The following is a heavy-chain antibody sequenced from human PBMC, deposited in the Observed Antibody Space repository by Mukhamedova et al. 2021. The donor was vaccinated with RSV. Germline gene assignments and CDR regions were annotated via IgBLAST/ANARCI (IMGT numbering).Heavy chain of an antibody. J-gene: IGHJ3*02. CDR1: SSYG. CDR2: ISYDGSNK. Sequence: SSYGMHWVRQAPGKGLEWVAVISYDGSNKYYADSVKGRFTISRDNSKNTLYLQMNSLRAEDTAVYYCATMYYDSLGGAFDIWGQGT. CDR3: ATMYYDSLGGAFDI. D-gene: IGHD3-22*01. V-gene: IGHV3-30*03.